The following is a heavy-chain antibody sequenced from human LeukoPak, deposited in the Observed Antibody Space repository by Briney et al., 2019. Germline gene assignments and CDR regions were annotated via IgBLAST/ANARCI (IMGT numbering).Heavy chain of an antibody. Sequence: LETLSLTCTVSGGSISSSSYYWGWIRQPPGKGLEWIGSIYYSGSTYYNPSLKSRVTISVDTSKNQFSLKLSSVTAADTAVYYCARVFSATVTTSGGRFDYWGQGTLVTVSS. CDR2: IYYSGST. D-gene: IGHD4-17*01. CDR3: ARVFSATVTTSGGRFDY. V-gene: IGHV4-39*07. J-gene: IGHJ4*02. CDR1: GGSISSSSYY.